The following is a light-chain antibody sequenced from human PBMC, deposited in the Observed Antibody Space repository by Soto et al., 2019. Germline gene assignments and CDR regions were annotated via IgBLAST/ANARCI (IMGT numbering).Light chain of an antibody. CDR3: QQYGSSPLT. J-gene: IGKJ4*01. V-gene: IGKV3-20*01. CDR2: GAS. Sequence: EIVLTQSPGTLSLSPGERATLSCRASQSVSSSYLAWCQQKPGQAPRLLIYGASSRATGIPDRFSGSGSGTDFTLTISRLEPEDFAVYYCQQYGSSPLTFGGGTKVDIK. CDR1: QSVSSSY.